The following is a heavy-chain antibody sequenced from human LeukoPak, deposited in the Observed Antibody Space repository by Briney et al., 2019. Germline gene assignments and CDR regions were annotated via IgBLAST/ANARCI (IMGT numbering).Heavy chain of an antibody. D-gene: IGHD6-13*01. CDR3: AREVRQLVVYFDY. V-gene: IGHV3-48*03. Sequence: PGESLRLSCAASGFTFSSYEMNWVRQAPGKGLEWVSYTSSSGRTIYYADSVKGRLTISRDNARNSLYLQMNSLRAEDTAVYYCAREVRQLVVYFDYWGQGTLVTVSS. CDR2: TSSSGRTI. CDR1: GFTFSSYE. J-gene: IGHJ4*02.